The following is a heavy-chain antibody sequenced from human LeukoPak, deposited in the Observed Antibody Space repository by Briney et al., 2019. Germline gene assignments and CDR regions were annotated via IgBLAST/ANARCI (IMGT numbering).Heavy chain of an antibody. D-gene: IGHD3-9*01. CDR1: GASITSYY. J-gene: IGHJ4*02. CDR2: IYYSGSA. Sequence: SETLSLTCTVSGASITSYYWGWIRQPPGKGLEWIGYIYYSGSANYNPSLKSRVTISVDTSKNQFSLKLSSVTAADTAVYYCASNDILTGTAGVYWGQGTLVTVSS. CDR3: ASNDILTGTAGVY. V-gene: IGHV4-59*01.